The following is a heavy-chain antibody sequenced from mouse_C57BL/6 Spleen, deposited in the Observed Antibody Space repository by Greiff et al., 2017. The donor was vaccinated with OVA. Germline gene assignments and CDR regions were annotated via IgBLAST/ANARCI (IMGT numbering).Heavy chain of an antibody. J-gene: IGHJ2*01. CDR2: INPSNGGT. CDR3: ARVAYYYGSSGYYCDY. V-gene: IGHV1-53*01. Sequence: QVQLQQPGTELVKPGASVKLSCKASGYTFTSYWMHWVKQRPGQGLEWIGNINPSNGGTNYNEKLKSKATLTVDKSSSTAYMQLSSLTSEDSAVYYCARVAYYYGSSGYYCDYWGQGTTLTVSS. CDR1: GYTFTSYW. D-gene: IGHD1-1*01.